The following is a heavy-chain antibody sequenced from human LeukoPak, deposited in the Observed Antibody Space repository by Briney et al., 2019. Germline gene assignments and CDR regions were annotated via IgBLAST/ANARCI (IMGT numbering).Heavy chain of an antibody. D-gene: IGHD3-10*01. Sequence: SETLSLTCTVSGGSISSGSYYWSWIRQPAGKGLEWIGRIYTSGSTNYNPSLKSRVTMSVDTSKNQFSLKLSSVTAADTAVYYCARDWDGPMVRGVAFDYWGQGTLVTVSS. J-gene: IGHJ4*02. CDR2: IYTSGST. CDR1: GGSISSGSYY. CDR3: ARDWDGPMVRGVAFDY. V-gene: IGHV4-61*02.